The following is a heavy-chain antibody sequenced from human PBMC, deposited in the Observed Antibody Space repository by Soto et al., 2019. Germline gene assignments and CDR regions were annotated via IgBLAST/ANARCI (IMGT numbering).Heavy chain of an antibody. CDR1: GDNFKKNV. CDR3: AGGPFRHSAMDV. J-gene: IGHJ6*01. Sequence: SGKASCKTSGDNFKKNVFTWVRQAPGQGLEWMGGTIPALGKTHYIEKFQGRVTITVDDATRTVYMEVRDLTSEDTAIYYCAGGPFRHSAMDVFGEGKTVTVSS. D-gene: IGHD3-16*01. CDR2: TIPALGKT. V-gene: IGHV1-69*10.